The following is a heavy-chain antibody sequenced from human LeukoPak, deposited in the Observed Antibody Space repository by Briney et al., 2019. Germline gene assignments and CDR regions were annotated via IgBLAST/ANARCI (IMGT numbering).Heavy chain of an antibody. V-gene: IGHV4-4*02. CDR1: GGSISSSNW. CDR2: IYHSGST. J-gene: IGHJ3*02. Sequence: SETLSLTCAVSGGSISSSNWWSWVRQPPGKGLEWIGEIYHSGSTNYNPPLKSRVTISVDKSKNQFSLKLSSVTAADTAVYYCARDLRSWYDGYGAFDIWGQGTMVTVSS. CDR3: ARDLRSWYDGYGAFDI. D-gene: IGHD6-13*01.